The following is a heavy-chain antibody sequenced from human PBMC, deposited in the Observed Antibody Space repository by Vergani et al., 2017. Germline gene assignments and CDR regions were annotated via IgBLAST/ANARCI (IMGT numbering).Heavy chain of an antibody. CDR3: ARRITICGVDDAFDI. V-gene: IGHV1-2*02. J-gene: IGHJ3*02. CDR1: GYTFTGYY. Sequence: QVQLVQSGAEVKKPGASVKVSCKASGYTFTGYYMHWVRQAPGQGLEWMGWINPNSGGTNYAQKFQGRVTMTRDTSISTAYMELSRLRSDDTAVYYCARRITICGVDDAFDIWGQGTMVTVSS. D-gene: IGHD3-3*01. CDR2: INPNSGGT.